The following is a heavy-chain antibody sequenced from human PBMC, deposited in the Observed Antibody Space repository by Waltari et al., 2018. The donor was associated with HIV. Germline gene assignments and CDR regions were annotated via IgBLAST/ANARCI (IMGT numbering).Heavy chain of an antibody. D-gene: IGHD2-8*01. Sequence: VHLLQSGAEMKKPGASVTVSCTTSGYTVSSFYIHWVRQVPGQGLVWVCIVNTNGVGTVYSEAFPTGLSLTADTSTSTADLQFSDLTSEDAATYFWCRGTTDYINYLGQGSLVTVSS. J-gene: IGHJ4*02. CDR1: GYTVSSFY. CDR3: CRGTTDYINY. CDR2: VNTNGVGT. V-gene: IGHV1-46*01.